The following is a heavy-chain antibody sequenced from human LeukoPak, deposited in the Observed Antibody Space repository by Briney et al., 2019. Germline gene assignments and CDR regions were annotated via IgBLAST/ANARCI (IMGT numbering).Heavy chain of an antibody. J-gene: IGHJ6*02. CDR1: GGSFSGYY. V-gene: IGHV4-34*01. Sequence: SETLSLTCAVYGGSFSGYYWSWIRQPPGKGLEWIGEINHSGSTNYNPSLKSRVTISVDTSKNQFSLKLSSVTAADTAVYYCASIGEVAAAGPYYYYYGMDVWGQGITVTVSS. CDR3: ASIGEVAAAGPYYYYYGMDV. CDR2: INHSGST. D-gene: IGHD6-13*01.